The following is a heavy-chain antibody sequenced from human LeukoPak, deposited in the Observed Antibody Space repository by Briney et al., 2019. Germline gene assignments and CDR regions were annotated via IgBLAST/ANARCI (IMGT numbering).Heavy chain of an antibody. V-gene: IGHV3-21*01. CDR3: ARDQAAGCYDFWSGYLKGYGMDV. D-gene: IGHD3-3*01. Sequence: GGSLRLSCAASGFTFSSYSMNWVRQAPGKGLEWVSSISSSSYIYYADSVKGRFTISRDNAKNSLYLQMNSLRAEDTAVYYCARDQAAGCYDFWSGYLKGYGMDVWGQGTTVTVSS. CDR2: ISSSSYI. J-gene: IGHJ6*02. CDR1: GFTFSSYS.